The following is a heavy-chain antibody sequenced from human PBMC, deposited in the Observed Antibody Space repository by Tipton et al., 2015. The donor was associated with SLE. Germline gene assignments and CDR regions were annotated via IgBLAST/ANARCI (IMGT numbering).Heavy chain of an antibody. J-gene: IGHJ4*02. Sequence: SLRLSCAASGFTFSSYSMHWVRQAPGKGLEWVAVIWYDGSNKYYADSVKGRFTISRDNSKNTLYLQMNSLRAEDTAVYYCATQQWLVEGLRYWGQGTLVTVSS. CDR3: ATQQWLVEGLRY. CDR1: GFTFSSYS. V-gene: IGHV3-33*08. CDR2: IWYDGSNK. D-gene: IGHD6-19*01.